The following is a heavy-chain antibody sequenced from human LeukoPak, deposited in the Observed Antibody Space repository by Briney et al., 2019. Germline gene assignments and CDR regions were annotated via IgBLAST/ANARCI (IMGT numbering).Heavy chain of an antibody. CDR2: IIPIFGTA. Sequence: ASVKLSCTASGGTFSSYAISWVRQAPGQGLEWMGGIIPIFGTANYAQKFQGRVTITADESTSTAYMELSSLRSEDTAVYYCARGARGYGGPYYYYGMDVWGKGTTVTVSS. CDR1: GGTFSSYA. V-gene: IGHV1-69*01. CDR3: ARGARGYGGPYYYYGMDV. D-gene: IGHD5-12*01. J-gene: IGHJ6*04.